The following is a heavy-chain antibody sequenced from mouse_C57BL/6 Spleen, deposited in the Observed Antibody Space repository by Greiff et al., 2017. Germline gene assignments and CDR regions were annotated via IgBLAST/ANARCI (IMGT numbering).Heavy chain of an antibody. Sequence: EVKLEESGPGLVKPSQSLSLTCSVTGYSITSGYYWNWIRQFPGNKLEWMGYISYDGSNNYNPSLKNRISITRDTSKNQFFLKLNSVTTEDTATYYCARGGGYYRNVDYWGQGTTLTVSS. CDR2: ISYDGSN. CDR3: ARGGGYYRNVDY. J-gene: IGHJ2*01. V-gene: IGHV3-6*01. D-gene: IGHD2-3*01. CDR1: GYSITSGYY.